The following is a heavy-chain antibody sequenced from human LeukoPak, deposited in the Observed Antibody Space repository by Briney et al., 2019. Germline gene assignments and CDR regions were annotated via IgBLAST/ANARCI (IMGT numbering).Heavy chain of an antibody. V-gene: IGHV3-66*01. J-gene: IGHJ4*02. D-gene: IGHD4-17*01. CDR2: IYSAGST. CDR3: ARVGRLQYGDYVAFDY. Sequence: GGSLRLSCAASGFTVSNNYMTWVRQAPGKGLEWVSLIYSAGSTYYADSVKGRFTLSRDNAKNSLYLQMNSLRAEDTAVYYCARVGRLQYGDYVAFDYWGQGTLVTVSS. CDR1: GFTVSNNY.